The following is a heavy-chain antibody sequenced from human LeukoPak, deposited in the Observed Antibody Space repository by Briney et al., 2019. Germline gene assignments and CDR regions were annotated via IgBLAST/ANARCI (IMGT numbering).Heavy chain of an antibody. CDR3: AKDARLWIVVVPAATDY. Sequence: GGSLRLSCAASGFTFSSYAMSWVRQAPGKGLEWVSAISGSGGSTYYADSVKGRFTISRDNSKNTLYLQMNSLRAEDTAVYYCAKDARLWIVVVPAATDYWGQGTLVTVSS. D-gene: IGHD2-2*01. V-gene: IGHV3-23*01. CDR2: ISGSGGST. J-gene: IGHJ4*02. CDR1: GFTFSSYA.